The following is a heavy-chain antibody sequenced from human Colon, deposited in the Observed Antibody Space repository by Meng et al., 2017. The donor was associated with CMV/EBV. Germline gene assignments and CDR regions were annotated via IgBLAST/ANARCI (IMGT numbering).Heavy chain of an antibody. CDR1: GGSISSYY. V-gene: IGHV4-59*01. CDR2: IYYSGST. Sequence: SETLSLTCTVSGGSISSYYWSWIRQPPGKGLEWIGYIYYSGSTNYNPSLKSRVTISVDTSKNQFSLKLSSVTAADTAVYYCARADGDYIDYWGQGTLVTVSS. CDR3: ARADGDYIDY. D-gene: IGHD4-17*01. J-gene: IGHJ4*02.